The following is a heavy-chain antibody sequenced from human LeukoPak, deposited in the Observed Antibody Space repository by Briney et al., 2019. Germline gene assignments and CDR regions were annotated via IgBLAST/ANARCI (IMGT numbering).Heavy chain of an antibody. CDR3: ARARSYCSGGSCYGFYYYYYCMDV. J-gene: IGHJ6*02. CDR1: GGSFSGYY. Sequence: SETLSLTCAVYGGSFSGYYWSWIRQPPGKGLEWIGEINHSGSTNYNPSLKSRVTISVDTSKNQFSLKLSSVTAADTAVYYCARARSYCSGGSCYGFYYYYYCMDVWGQGITVTVSS. CDR2: INHSGST. D-gene: IGHD2-15*01. V-gene: IGHV4-34*01.